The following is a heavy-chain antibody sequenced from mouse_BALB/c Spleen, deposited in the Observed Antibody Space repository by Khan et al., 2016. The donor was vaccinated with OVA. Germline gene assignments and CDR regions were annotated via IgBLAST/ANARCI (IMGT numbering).Heavy chain of an antibody. V-gene: IGHV9-3-1*01. CDR1: GYTFTNYG. J-gene: IGHJ4*01. CDR2: INTYTGEP. D-gene: IGHD2-10*01. CDR3: ARPPYFSYTLDY. Sequence: QIQLVQSGPELKKPGETVKISCKASGYTFTNYGMNWVKQSPGKALKWMGWINTYTGEPTYADDFKGRFAFSLETSASTAYLQLNNLKTEDTAMYFCARPPYFSYTLDYWGQGTSVTVSS.